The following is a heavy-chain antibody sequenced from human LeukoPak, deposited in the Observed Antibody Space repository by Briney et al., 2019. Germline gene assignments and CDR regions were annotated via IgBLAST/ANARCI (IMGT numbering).Heavy chain of an antibody. CDR3: ARGYSSSWVALDY. CDR1: GFTVSSSY. V-gene: IGHV3-53*01. J-gene: IGHJ4*02. Sequence: PGGSLRLFCAVSGFTVSSSYMSWVRQAPGKGLEWVSVIYSGGITYYADSVKGRFTISRDNSKNTLYLQMNSLRAEDTALYYCARGYSSSWVALDYWGQGTLVTVSS. D-gene: IGHD6-13*01. CDR2: IYSGGIT.